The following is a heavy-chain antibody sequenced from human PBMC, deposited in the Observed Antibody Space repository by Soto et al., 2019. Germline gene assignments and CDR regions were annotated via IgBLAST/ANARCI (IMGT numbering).Heavy chain of an antibody. CDR2: MNPNSGNT. Sequence: QAQLVQSGAEVKKPGASVKVPCKASGYTFTGYDINWVRQATGQGLEWMGWMNPNSGNTGYAQNFQGRVTMTRDNSITTAHMELTSLRDDDSAVYYCAGEKVGTTGIDFWGQGTLVTVSS. J-gene: IGHJ4*02. CDR3: AGEKVGTTGIDF. CDR1: GYTFTGYD. V-gene: IGHV1-8*01. D-gene: IGHD1-26*01.